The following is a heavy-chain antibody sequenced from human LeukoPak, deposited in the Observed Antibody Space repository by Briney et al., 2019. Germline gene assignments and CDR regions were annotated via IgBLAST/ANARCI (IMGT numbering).Heavy chain of an antibody. Sequence: SETLSLTCAVSGGSISSSNWWSWVRQPPGKGLEWIGEIYHSGSTNYNPSLKSRVTISVDKSKNQFSLKLSSVTAADTAVYYCARDPATIAAAGNFDYWGQGTLVTVSS. CDR2: IYHSGST. D-gene: IGHD6-13*01. J-gene: IGHJ4*02. CDR1: GGSISSSNW. CDR3: ARDPATIAAAGNFDY. V-gene: IGHV4-4*02.